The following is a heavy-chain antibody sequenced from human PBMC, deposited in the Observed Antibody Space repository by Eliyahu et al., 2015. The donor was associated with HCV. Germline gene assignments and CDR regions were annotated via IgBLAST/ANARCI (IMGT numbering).Heavy chain of an antibody. Sequence: QVQLQESGPGLVKPSETLSLTCPVSGGSIXRYYWSWXRQPAGKGLEWIGRIYTSGSTNYNPSLKSRVTMSVDTSKNQFSLKLSSVTAADTAVYYCAREGYCSGGSCYSYYYYYYGMDVWGQGTTVTVSS. CDR2: IYTSGST. CDR1: GGSIXRYY. V-gene: IGHV4-4*07. CDR3: AREGYCSGGSCYSYYYYYYGMDV. J-gene: IGHJ6*02. D-gene: IGHD2-15*01.